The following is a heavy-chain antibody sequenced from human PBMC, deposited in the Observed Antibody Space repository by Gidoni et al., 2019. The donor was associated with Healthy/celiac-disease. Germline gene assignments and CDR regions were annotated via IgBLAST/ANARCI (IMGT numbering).Heavy chain of an antibody. V-gene: IGHV4-34*01. D-gene: IGHD6-13*01. Sequence: QVQLQQWGAGLLKPSETLSLTCAVYGGSFSGYYWSWIRQPPGKGLEWIGEIKHSGSTNYNPSLKSRVTISVDTSKNQFSLKLSSVTAADTAVYYCARGSSSWYRKLYYFDYWGQGTLVTVSS. CDR3: ARGSSSWYRKLYYFDY. CDR1: GGSFSGYY. J-gene: IGHJ4*02. CDR2: IKHSGST.